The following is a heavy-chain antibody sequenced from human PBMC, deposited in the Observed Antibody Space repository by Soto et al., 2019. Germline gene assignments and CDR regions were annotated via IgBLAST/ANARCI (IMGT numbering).Heavy chain of an antibody. D-gene: IGHD3-16*01. Sequence: PGGSLRLSCAASGFTFSNAWMSWVRQAPGKGLEWVGRIKSKTDGGTTDYAAPVKGRFTISRDDSKNTLYLQMNSLKTEDTAVYYCGGQPRRKYYYYGMDVWGQGTTVTVSS. CDR3: GGQPRRKYYYYGMDV. J-gene: IGHJ6*02. CDR2: IKSKTDGGTT. CDR1: GFTFSNAW. V-gene: IGHV3-15*01.